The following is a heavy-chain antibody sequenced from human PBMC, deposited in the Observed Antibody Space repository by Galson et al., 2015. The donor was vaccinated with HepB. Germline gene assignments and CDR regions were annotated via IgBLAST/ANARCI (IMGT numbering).Heavy chain of an antibody. V-gene: IGHV4-39*07. CDR3: ARDIVVMPGVYDAFDV. Sequence: SETLSLTCTVSGGSISSSSYYWGWIRQPPGKGLEWIGSIYYSGSTYYNPSLKSRVTISVDTSKNQFSLRLTSVIAADAAMYYCARDIVVMPGVYDAFDVWGQGTMVTVSS. D-gene: IGHD2-2*01. CDR2: IYYSGST. J-gene: IGHJ3*01. CDR1: GGSISSSSYY.